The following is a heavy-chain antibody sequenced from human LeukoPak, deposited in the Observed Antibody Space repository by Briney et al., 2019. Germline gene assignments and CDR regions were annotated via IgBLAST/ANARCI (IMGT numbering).Heavy chain of an antibody. CDR3: ARLFSSGWYGAFDY. D-gene: IGHD6-19*01. Sequence: SETLSLTCTVSGGSISSYYWSWIRQPAGKGLEWIGRIYSSGSTNYNPSLKSRVTMSVDTSKNQFSLKLSSVTAADTAVYYCARLFSSGWYGAFDYWGQGTLVTVSS. J-gene: IGHJ4*02. V-gene: IGHV4-4*07. CDR1: GGSISSYY. CDR2: IYSSGST.